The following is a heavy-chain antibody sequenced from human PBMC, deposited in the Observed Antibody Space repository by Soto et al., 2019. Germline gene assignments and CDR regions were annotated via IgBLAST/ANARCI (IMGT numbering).Heavy chain of an antibody. CDR2: IFYRGNT. J-gene: IGHJ6*02. Sequence: QVQLQESGPGLVKPSDTLSLICTVSGGSISGYYWSWIRQPPGKGLEWIGYIFYRGNTLYNPSLQSRVTMSVDTSKNQCSLRLYSVTAADTAMYSCTIHAIIPKLQYGMDVWGQGASVTVSS. D-gene: IGHD2-15*01. V-gene: IGHV4-59*03. CDR1: GGSISGYY. CDR3: TIHAIIPKLQYGMDV.